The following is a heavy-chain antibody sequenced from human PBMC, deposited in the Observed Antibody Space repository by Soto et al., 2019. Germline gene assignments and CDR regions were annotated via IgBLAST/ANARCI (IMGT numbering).Heavy chain of an antibody. CDR2: ISGYNGDT. CDR3: ARNYGSGTALDY. D-gene: IGHD3-10*01. CDR1: GYFFLNYG. V-gene: IGHV1-18*01. J-gene: IGHJ4*02. Sequence: QVQLVQSGAEVKNPGASVKVSCKASGYFFLNYGFSWVRQAPGQGLEWMGWISGYNGDTNYAQKFQGRVTMTTDTSTSTAYMELRSLRSDDTAVYYCARNYGSGTALDYWGQGTLVSVSS.